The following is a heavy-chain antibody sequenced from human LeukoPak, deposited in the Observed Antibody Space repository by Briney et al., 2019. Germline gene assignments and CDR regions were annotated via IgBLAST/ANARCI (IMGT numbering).Heavy chain of an antibody. V-gene: IGHV3-21*01. CDR1: GFTFSSYC. CDR3: ARSSLEEGAAFDI. CDR2: IWSSSSYI. J-gene: IGHJ3*02. D-gene: IGHD1-26*01. Sequence: GGSLSLSCAASGFTFSSYCMLWVRQARGKGLVWVSSIWSSSSYIYYADAVKRQFTISRDNANNSLYLQMNRLRGEDTAVYYCARSSLEEGAAFDIWGQGTMVTVSS.